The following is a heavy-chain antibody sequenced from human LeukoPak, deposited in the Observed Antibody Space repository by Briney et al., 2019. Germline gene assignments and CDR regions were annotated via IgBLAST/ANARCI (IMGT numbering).Heavy chain of an antibody. CDR2: INHSGST. J-gene: IGHJ1*01. Sequence: SETLSLTCAVYGGSFSGYYWSWIRQPPGKGLEWIGEINHSGSTNYNPSLKSRVTISVDTSKNQFSLKLSSVTAADTAVYYCARVPSPIVDKKYFQHWGQGTLVTVSS. CDR1: GGSFSGYY. V-gene: IGHV4-34*01. CDR3: ARVPSPIVDKKYFQH. D-gene: IGHD2-21*01.